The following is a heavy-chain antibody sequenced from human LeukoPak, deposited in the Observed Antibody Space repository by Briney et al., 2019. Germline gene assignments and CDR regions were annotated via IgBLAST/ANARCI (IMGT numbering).Heavy chain of an antibody. CDR1: GFTFSSYN. V-gene: IGHV3-48*01. CDR3: AKEEVAARYFDY. D-gene: IGHD6-6*01. CDR2: ISGSSNNI. Sequence: GGSLRLSCAASGFTFSSYNMIWVRQAPGKGLEWVSYISGSSNNILYADSVKGRFTISRDNSKNTLYLQMNSLRAEDTAVYYCAKEEVAARYFDYWGQGTLVTVSS. J-gene: IGHJ4*02.